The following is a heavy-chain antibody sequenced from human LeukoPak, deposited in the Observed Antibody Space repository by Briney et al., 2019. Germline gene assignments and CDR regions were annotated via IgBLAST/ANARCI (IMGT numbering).Heavy chain of an antibody. D-gene: IGHD3-10*01. J-gene: IGHJ4*02. CDR1: GYSFTSYW. CDR2: IDPSDSYT. Sequence: GESLKISCKGSGYSFTSYWISWVRQLPGKGREWMGRIDPSDSYTNYSPSFQGHVTISADKSISTAYLQWSSLKASDTAMYYCARPSYYYGSGSYSDSYYFDYWGREPWSPSPQ. CDR3: ARPSYYYGSGSYSDSYYFDY. V-gene: IGHV5-10-1*01.